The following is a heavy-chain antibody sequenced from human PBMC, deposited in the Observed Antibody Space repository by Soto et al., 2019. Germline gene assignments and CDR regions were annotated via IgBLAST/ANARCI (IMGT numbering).Heavy chain of an antibody. CDR1: GFTFSDYY. J-gene: IGHJ6*02. V-gene: IGHV3-11*01. Sequence: QVQLVESGGGLVKPGGSLRLSCAASGFTFSDYYMSWIRQAPGKGLEWVSYISSTGSTIYYADSVKGPFTISRDNAKNSLYLQMKSLRAEDTAVYYCASPTVTPHYGMDVWGQGTTVTVSS. CDR3: ASPTVTPHYGMDV. CDR2: ISSTGSTI. D-gene: IGHD4-17*01.